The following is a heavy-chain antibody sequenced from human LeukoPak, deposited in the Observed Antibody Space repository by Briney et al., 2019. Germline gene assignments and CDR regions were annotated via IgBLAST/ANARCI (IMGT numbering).Heavy chain of an antibody. D-gene: IGHD3-9*01. Sequence: GGSLRLSCAASGFTFSSYGMSWVRQAPGKGLEWVSAISGSGGSTYYADSVKGRFTISRDNAKNSLYLQMNSLRAEDTAVYYCARDSSELRYFDWSPSQYYFDYWGQGTLVTVSS. CDR2: ISGSGGST. CDR1: GFTFSSYG. V-gene: IGHV3-23*01. J-gene: IGHJ4*02. CDR3: ARDSSELRYFDWSPSQYYFDY.